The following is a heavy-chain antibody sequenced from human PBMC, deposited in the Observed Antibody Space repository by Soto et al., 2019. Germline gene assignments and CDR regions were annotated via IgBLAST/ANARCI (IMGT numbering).Heavy chain of an antibody. J-gene: IGHJ4*02. CDR3: ARVLRGSTSCLDY. CDR1: GGTFSSYT. CDR2: IIPILGIT. V-gene: IGHV1-69*02. D-gene: IGHD2-2*01. Sequence: QVQLVQSGAEVKKPGSSVKVSCKASGGTFSSYTISWVRQAPGQGLEWMGRIIPILGITNYAQKFQGRVTITADRSTSTAYMELSSLRSEDTAVYYCARVLRGSTSCLDYWGQGTLVTVSS.